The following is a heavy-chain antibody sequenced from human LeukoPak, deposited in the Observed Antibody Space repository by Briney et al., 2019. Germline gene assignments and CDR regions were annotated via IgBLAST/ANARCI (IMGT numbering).Heavy chain of an antibody. J-gene: IGHJ4*02. CDR2: INKDGSKI. CDR3: ARDGSCFDY. Sequence: GGSLRLSCAASGFTFSDYWMSWVRQTPGKGLEWVANINKDGSKIYYVDSVKARFTISRDNAKNSLFLQMGSLRAEDTAIYYCARDGSCFDYWGQGMQVTVSS. CDR1: GFTFSDYW. D-gene: IGHD2-15*01. V-gene: IGHV3-7*01.